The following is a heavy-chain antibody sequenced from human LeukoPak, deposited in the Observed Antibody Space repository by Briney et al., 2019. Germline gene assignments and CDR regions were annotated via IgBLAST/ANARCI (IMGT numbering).Heavy chain of an antibody. D-gene: IGHD3-9*01. CDR2: ISYDGSNE. J-gene: IGHJ4*02. CDR3: ARHQRYYDILTGYWNPITKYGGLDY. V-gene: IGHV3-30*04. Sequence: GGSLRLSCAASGFTFSSYVVHWVRQAPGKGLEWVAIISYDGSNEYYADSVKGRFTISRDNSKNTLYLQMNSLRAADTAVYYCARHQRYYDILTGYWNPITKYGGLDYWGQGTLVTVSS. CDR1: GFTFSSYV.